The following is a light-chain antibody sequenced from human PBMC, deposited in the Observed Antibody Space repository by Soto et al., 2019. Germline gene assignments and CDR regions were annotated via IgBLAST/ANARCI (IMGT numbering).Light chain of an antibody. CDR1: QSVSNNY. J-gene: IGKJ5*01. V-gene: IGKV3-20*01. Sequence: EIVLTQSPGTLSLSPGERATLSCRASQSVSNNYLAWYQQKPGQAPRLLIYGASNRATGIPDRFSGSGSGTDFTLTISRLEPEDFALYYCQHYGRSPITFGQGTRLEIK. CDR2: GAS. CDR3: QHYGRSPIT.